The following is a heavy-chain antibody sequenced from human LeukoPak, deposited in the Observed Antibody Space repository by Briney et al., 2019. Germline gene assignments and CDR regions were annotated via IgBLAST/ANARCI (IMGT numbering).Heavy chain of an antibody. CDR1: GGSISSGGYY. CDR2: IYYSGST. Sequence: SETLSLTCTVSGGSISSGGYYWSWLRQHPGKGLEWIGYIYYSGSTYYNPSLKSRVTISVDTSKNQFSLKLSSVTAADTAVYYCARVYGSAPRGAFDPWGQGTLVTVSS. CDR3: ARVYGSAPRGAFDP. D-gene: IGHD3-10*01. V-gene: IGHV4-31*03. J-gene: IGHJ5*02.